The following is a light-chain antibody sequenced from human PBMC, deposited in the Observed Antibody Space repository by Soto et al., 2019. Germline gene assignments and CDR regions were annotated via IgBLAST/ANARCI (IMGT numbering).Light chain of an antibody. V-gene: IGKV1D-16*01. Sequence: DIQMTQSPSSLSASVGDRVTITCRASQFISNWLAWYQQKPETAPKSLIFGASTLQSGVPSRFSGSGFGTYFTLTINGLQPEDFATYFCQQHNSYPLTFGGGTKVEI. CDR2: GAS. CDR3: QQHNSYPLT. CDR1: QFISNW. J-gene: IGKJ4*01.